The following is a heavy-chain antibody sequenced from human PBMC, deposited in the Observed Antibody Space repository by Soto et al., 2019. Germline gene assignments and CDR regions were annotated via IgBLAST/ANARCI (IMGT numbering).Heavy chain of an antibody. CDR2: VNHSRSP. Sequence: QVHLQQWGAGLLKPSETLSLSCAIFGGSSSGYYWSWIRQPPGKGLEWIGEVNHSRSPNYNPSLTSRATISLDPSKNHFSLTLSSVPAADTGVYFCARETDPYYGSGSYYYWGQGTLVTVSS. CDR1: GGSSSGYY. V-gene: IGHV4-34*01. CDR3: ARETDPYYGSGSYYY. J-gene: IGHJ4*02. D-gene: IGHD3-10*01.